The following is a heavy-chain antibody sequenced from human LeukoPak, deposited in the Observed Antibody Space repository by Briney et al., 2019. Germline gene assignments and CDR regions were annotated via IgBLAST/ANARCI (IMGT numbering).Heavy chain of an antibody. CDR2: VKQDGGEK. V-gene: IGHV3-7*01. J-gene: IGHJ6*04. CDR1: GFTFSGYW. CDR3: ARDRGFGQADV. Sequence: GGSLTLSCAASGFTFSGYWMSWLRQAPGKGLEWVANVKQDGGEKYYVDSVKGRFTISRDNAKNSLYLQMNSLRAEDTAVYYCARDRGFGQADVWGKGTTVTVSS. D-gene: IGHD3-10*01.